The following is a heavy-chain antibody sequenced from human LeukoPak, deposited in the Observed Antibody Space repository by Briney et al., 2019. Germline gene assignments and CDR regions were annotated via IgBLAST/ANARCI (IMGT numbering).Heavy chain of an antibody. V-gene: IGHV3-48*01. Sequence: GGSLRLSCAASGFTFSAYTMNWVRQAPGKGLEWVSYISNSSSAIYYADSVKGRFTISRDNAKNSLYLQMNGLRAEDTAVYYCAREIPAGYWGQGTLVTVSS. CDR1: GFTFSAYT. CDR3: AREIPAGY. J-gene: IGHJ4*02. CDR2: ISNSSSAI.